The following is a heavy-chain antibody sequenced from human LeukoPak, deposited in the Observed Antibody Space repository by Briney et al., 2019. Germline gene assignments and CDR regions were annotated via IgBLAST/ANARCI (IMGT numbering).Heavy chain of an antibody. CDR2: INHSGST. CDR1: GGSFSGYY. CDR3: ARGRIAAARSWFDP. V-gene: IGHV4-34*01. Sequence: SETLSLTCAVYGGSFSGYYWSWIRQPPGKGLEWIGEINHSGSTNYNPSLKSRVTISVDTSKNQFSLKLSSVTAADTAVYYCARGRIAAARSWFDPWGQGTLVTVSS. J-gene: IGHJ5*02. D-gene: IGHD6-13*01.